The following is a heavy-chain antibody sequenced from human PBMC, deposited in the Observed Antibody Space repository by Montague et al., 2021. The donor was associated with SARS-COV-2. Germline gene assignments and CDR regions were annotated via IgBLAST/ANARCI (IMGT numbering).Heavy chain of an antibody. Sequence: SETLSLTCAVSGGSFSSDNSCWIRNPPGKGLGCIGEMAQSGRAHYNTSLTVPASISMYTSKNQFSLKLSFVTAADTAVYYCARGVRQLGVRYYYYYFDVW. CDR3: ARGVRQLGVRYYYYYFDV. CDR1: GGSFSSDN. CDR2: MAQSGRA. V-gene: IGHV4-34*01. J-gene: IGHJ6*03. D-gene: IGHD6-6*01.